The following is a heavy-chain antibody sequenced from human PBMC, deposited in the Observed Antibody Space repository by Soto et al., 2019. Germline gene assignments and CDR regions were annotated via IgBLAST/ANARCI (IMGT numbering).Heavy chain of an antibody. CDR2: INPNSGGT. CDR1: GYTFTGYY. J-gene: IGHJ4*02. V-gene: IGHV1-2*02. Sequence: ASVKVSCKASGYTFTGYYMHWVRQAPGQGLEWMGWINPNSGGTNYAQKFQGRVTMTRDTSISTAYMELSRLRSDDTAVYYCARRTKENAEYYFDYWGQGTLVTVSS. CDR3: ARRTKENAEYYFDY. D-gene: IGHD1-1*01.